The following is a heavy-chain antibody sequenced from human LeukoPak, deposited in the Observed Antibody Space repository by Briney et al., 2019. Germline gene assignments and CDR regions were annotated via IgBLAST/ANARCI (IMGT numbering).Heavy chain of an antibody. V-gene: IGHV3-74*01. Sequence: PGGSLRLSCAASGSYWMHWVRQAPGKGLVWVSHINSDGSWTSYADSVKGRFTISKDNAKNTVYMQMNNLRAEDTAVYYCVSFYETYWGRGTLVTVSS. D-gene: IGHD2/OR15-2a*01. CDR1: GSYW. J-gene: IGHJ4*02. CDR3: VSFYETY. CDR2: INSDGSWT.